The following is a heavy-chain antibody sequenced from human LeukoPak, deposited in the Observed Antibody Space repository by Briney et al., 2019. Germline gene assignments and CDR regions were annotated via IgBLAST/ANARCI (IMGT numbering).Heavy chain of an antibody. D-gene: IGHD5/OR15-5a*01. CDR3: ARLSSQRRYGMDV. Sequence: SETLSLTCTVSGGSISSSSYYWGWIRQPPGKGLEWIGSIYYSGSTYYNPSLKSRVTISVDTSKNRFSLKLSSVTAADTAVYYCARLSSQRRYGMDVWGQGTTVTVSS. J-gene: IGHJ6*02. V-gene: IGHV4-39*01. CDR2: IYYSGST. CDR1: GGSISSSSYY.